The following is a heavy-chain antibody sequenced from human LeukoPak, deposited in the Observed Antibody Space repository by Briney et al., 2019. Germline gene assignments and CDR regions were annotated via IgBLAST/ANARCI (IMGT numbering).Heavy chain of an antibody. CDR3: AKKDRGSIADILTGYDPPYAFDY. CDR1: GFTFSSYA. Sequence: PGGSLRLSCAASGFTFSSYAMSWVRQAPGKGLEWVSAISGSGGSTYYADSVKGRFTISRDNSKNTLYLQMNSLRAEDTAVYYCAKKDRGSIADILTGYDPPYAFDYWGQGTLVTVSS. CDR2: ISGSGGST. V-gene: IGHV3-23*01. J-gene: IGHJ4*02. D-gene: IGHD3-9*01.